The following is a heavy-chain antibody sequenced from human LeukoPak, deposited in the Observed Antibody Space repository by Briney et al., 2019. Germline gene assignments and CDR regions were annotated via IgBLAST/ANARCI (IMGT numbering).Heavy chain of an antibody. V-gene: IGHV1-24*01. Sequence: ASVTVSFTLSGHTLRKLPIQWVGQAGGKGREWMAGFDPENAEIVSAQNFQGRFTMTEDTSTTTAYMELTSLTSDDTALYYCATRGSDFWSGFDYWGQGTQVTVSS. CDR2: FDPENAEI. CDR3: ATRGSDFWSGFDY. D-gene: IGHD3-3*01. CDR1: GHTLRKLP. J-gene: IGHJ4*02.